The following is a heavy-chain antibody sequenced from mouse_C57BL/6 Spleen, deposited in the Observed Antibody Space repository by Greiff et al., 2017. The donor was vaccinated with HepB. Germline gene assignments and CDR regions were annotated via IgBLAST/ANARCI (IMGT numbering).Heavy chain of an antibody. D-gene: IGHD2-5*01. Sequence: EVQLQQSGPELVKPGASVKMSCKASGYTFTDYNMHWVKQSHGKSLEWIGYINPNNGGTSYNQKFKGKATLTVNKASSTAYMELRSLTSEDSAVYYCARPSYYSNYEWFAYWGQGTLVTVSA. CDR3: ARPSYYSNYEWFAY. V-gene: IGHV1-22*01. CDR2: INPNNGGT. CDR1: GYTFTDYN. J-gene: IGHJ3*01.